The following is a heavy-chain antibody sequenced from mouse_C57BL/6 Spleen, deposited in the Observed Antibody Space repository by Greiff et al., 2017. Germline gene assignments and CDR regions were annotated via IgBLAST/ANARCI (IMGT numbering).Heavy chain of an antibody. Sequence: EVQLVESGGGLVQPGGSLKLSCAASGFTFSDYYMYWVRQTPEKRLEWVAYISNGGGSTYYPDTVKGRFTISRDNAKNTLYLQMSRLKSEDTAMYYCARGDEYFDVWGTGTTVTVSS. CDR3: ARGDEYFDV. J-gene: IGHJ1*03. V-gene: IGHV5-12*01. D-gene: IGHD3-3*01. CDR1: GFTFSDYY. CDR2: ISNGGGST.